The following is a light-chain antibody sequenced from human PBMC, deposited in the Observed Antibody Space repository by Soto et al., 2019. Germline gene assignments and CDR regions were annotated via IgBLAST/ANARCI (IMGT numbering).Light chain of an antibody. CDR1: QSVSSY. CDR3: QQYNSYSTLT. CDR2: DAS. Sequence: EIVLTQSPGTLSLSPGERATLSCRASQSVSSYLAWYQQKPGQAPRLLIYDASNRATGIPARFSGSGSGTEFTLTISSLQPDDFATYYCQQYNSYSTLTFGGGTKVDIK. J-gene: IGKJ4*01. V-gene: IGKV3-11*01.